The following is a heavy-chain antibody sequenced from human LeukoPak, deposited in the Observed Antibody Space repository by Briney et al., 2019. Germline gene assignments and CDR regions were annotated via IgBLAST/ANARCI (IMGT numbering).Heavy chain of an antibody. Sequence: PGGSLRLSCAASGFTFSNYDMSWVRQAPGKGLEWVSGISDSGVSTYYADSVKGRFTISRDNSKNTLYLQMNSLRAEDTAVYYCAGVASRAYLQYFFDYWGQGTLVTVSS. D-gene: IGHD3-3*01. CDR1: GFTFSNYD. CDR2: ISDSGVST. V-gene: IGHV3-23*01. CDR3: AGVASRAYLQYFFDY. J-gene: IGHJ4*02.